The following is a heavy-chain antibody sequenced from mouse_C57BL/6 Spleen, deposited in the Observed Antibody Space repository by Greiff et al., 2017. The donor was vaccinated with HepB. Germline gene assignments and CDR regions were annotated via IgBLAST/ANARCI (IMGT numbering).Heavy chain of an antibody. Sequence: VKLVESGAELVRPGASVTLSCKASGYTFTDYEMHWVKQTPVHGLEWIGAIDPETGGTAYNQKFKGKAILTADKSSSTAYMELRSLTSEDSAVYYCTTIYYYGSRHDYWGQGTTLTVSS. CDR1: GYTFTDYE. J-gene: IGHJ2*01. V-gene: IGHV1-15*01. CDR2: IDPETGGT. CDR3: TTIYYYGSRHDY. D-gene: IGHD1-1*01.